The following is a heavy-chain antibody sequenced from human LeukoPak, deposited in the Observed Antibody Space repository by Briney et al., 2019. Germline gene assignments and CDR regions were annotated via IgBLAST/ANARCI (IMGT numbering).Heavy chain of an antibody. V-gene: IGHV1-18*01. CDR2: ISAYNGNT. CDR3: ARDRDYSNDADHNWFDP. Sequence: ASVKVSCKASGYTFTSYGISWVRQAPGQGLEWMGWISAYNGNTNYAQKLQGRVTMTTDTSTSTAYMELRSLRSDDTAVYYCARDRDYSNDADHNWFDPWGQGTLVTVSS. J-gene: IGHJ5*02. CDR1: GYTFTSYG. D-gene: IGHD4-11*01.